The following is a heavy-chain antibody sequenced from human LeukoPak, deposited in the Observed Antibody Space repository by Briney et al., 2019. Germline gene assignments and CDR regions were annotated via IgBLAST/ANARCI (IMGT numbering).Heavy chain of an antibody. V-gene: IGHV1-2*02. CDR2: INPNSGGT. D-gene: IGHD1-26*01. CDR1: GYTFTCYY. Sequence: ASVKVSCKASGYTFTCYYMHWVRQAPGQGLEWMGWINPNSGGTNYAQKFQGRVTMTRDTSISTAYMELSRLRSDDTAVYYCARGRSGIEWYYFDYWGQGTLVTVSS. J-gene: IGHJ4*02. CDR3: ARGRSGIEWYYFDY.